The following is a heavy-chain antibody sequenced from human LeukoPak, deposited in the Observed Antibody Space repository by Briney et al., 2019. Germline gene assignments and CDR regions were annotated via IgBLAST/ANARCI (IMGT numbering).Heavy chain of an antibody. D-gene: IGHD2/OR15-2a*01. V-gene: IGHV1-2*02. CDR2: INPNSGDT. Sequence: GASVKVSCKASGYTFTGYFMHWVRQAPGQGLEWMGWINPNSGDTKYTQKFQGRVTMTRDTSINTAYMELSRLTSDDTAVYYCARAPSIIVAIRTGYYFDSWGQGALVTVSS. CDR1: GYTFTGYF. CDR3: ARAPSIIVAIRTGYYFDS. J-gene: IGHJ4*02.